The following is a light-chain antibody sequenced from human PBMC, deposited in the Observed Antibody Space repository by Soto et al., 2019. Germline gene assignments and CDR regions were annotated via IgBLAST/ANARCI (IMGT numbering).Light chain of an antibody. CDR1: SSNIGSNA. CDR3: AAWDDSLNGPL. J-gene: IGLJ3*02. V-gene: IGLV1-44*01. Sequence: QLVLIQPPSASGTPGQRVNISCSGSSSNIGSNAVNWYQQLPGTAPTLLIYSNNQRPSGVPDRFSGSKSGTSASLAVNGLQSEDEADYYCAAWDDSLNGPLFGGGTKLTVL. CDR2: SNN.